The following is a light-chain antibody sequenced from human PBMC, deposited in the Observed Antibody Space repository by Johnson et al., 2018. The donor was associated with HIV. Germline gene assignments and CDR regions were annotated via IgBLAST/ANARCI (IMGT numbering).Light chain of an antibody. CDR3: GTWDSSLSARYV. J-gene: IGLJ1*01. Sequence: QSVLTQPPSVSAAPGQKVTISCSGSSSNIGNNYVSWYQQLPGTAPKLIIYDNNKRPSGIPDRFSGSKSGTSATLGITGLQTGDEADYYCGTWDSSLSARYVFGTGTKVTVL. V-gene: IGLV1-51*01. CDR2: DNN. CDR1: SSNIGNNY.